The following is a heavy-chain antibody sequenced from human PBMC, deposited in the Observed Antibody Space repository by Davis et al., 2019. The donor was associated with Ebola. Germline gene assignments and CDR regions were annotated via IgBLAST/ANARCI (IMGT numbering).Heavy chain of an antibody. D-gene: IGHD3-3*01. CDR1: GFIFSRYA. CDR2: ISYDGSNE. Sequence: GESLKISCAASGFIFSRYAMPWVRQAPGKGLEWLAVISYDGSNEYYAVSVKGRFIVSRDNSKNTLSLQMNSRRGEETAVYYCARVQNYDFWSGLGYWGQGVLVTVSS. V-gene: IGHV3-30-3*01. CDR3: ARVQNYDFWSGLGY. J-gene: IGHJ4*02.